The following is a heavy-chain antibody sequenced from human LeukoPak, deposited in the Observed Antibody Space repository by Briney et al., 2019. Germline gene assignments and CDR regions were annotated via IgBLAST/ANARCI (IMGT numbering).Heavy chain of an antibody. CDR1: GGSFSGYY. Sequence: SETLSLTCAVYGGSFSGYYWSWIRQPPGKGLEWIGEINHSGSTNYNPSLKSRVTISVDTSKNQFSLKLSSVTAADTAVYYCARADYDFWSGYFKVRGLDYWGQGTLVTASS. J-gene: IGHJ4*02. CDR2: INHSGST. D-gene: IGHD3-3*01. V-gene: IGHV4-34*01. CDR3: ARADYDFWSGYFKVRGLDY.